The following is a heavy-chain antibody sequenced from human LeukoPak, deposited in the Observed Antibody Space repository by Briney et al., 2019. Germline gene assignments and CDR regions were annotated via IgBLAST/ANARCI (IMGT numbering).Heavy chain of an antibody. CDR3: ARESGYSYGSFDY. J-gene: IGHJ4*02. CDR1: GGSISSYY. V-gene: IGHV4-59*01. CDR2: IYYSGST. Sequence: PSETLSLTCTVSGGSISSYYWSWIRQPPGKGLGWIGYIYYSGSTNYNPSLKSRVTISVDTSKNQFSLKLSSVTAAETAVYYCARESGYSYGSFDYWGQGTLVTVSS. D-gene: IGHD5-18*01.